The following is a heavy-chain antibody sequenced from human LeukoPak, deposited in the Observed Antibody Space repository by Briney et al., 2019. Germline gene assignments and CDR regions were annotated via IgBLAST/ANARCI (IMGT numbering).Heavy chain of an antibody. CDR3: ARDHSTTLTGYMNA. J-gene: IGHJ6*03. CDR1: GGSISSGSYY. V-gene: IGHV4-61*02. CDR2: ISTSGST. Sequence: PSETLSLTCTVSGGSISSGSYYWSWIRQPAGKGLEWIGRISTSGSTNFNPSFNSRVTMSADTSKSQFSLRLSSVTAADTAVYYCARDHSTTLTGYMNAWGKGTTVTVSS. D-gene: IGHD2-8*02.